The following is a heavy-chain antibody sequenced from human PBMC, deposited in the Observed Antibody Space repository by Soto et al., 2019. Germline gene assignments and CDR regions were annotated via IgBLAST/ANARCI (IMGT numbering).Heavy chain of an antibody. D-gene: IGHD1-7*01. CDR2: IYYSGST. CDR1: SGSISSGAYY. V-gene: IGHV4-31*03. CDR3: ARGTGTSFDY. J-gene: IGHJ4*02. Sequence: SETLSLTCTVSSGSISSGAYYWSWIRQHPGKGLEWIGYIYYSGSTYYNPSLKSRVTISVDTSKNQFSLKLSSVTAADTAVYYRARGTGTSFDYCGQGALVTVSS.